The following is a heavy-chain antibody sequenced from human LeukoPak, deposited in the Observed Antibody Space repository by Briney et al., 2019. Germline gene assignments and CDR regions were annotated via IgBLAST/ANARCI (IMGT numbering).Heavy chain of an antibody. V-gene: IGHV3-33*06. CDR2: IWYDGSNK. D-gene: IGHD6-19*01. J-gene: IGHJ4*02. Sequence: GGSLRLSCAASGFTFSSYGMHWVRQAPGKGLELVAVIWYDGSNKYYADSVKGRFTISRDNSKNTLYLQMNSLRAEDTAVYYCAKELSSGWYYFDYWGQGTLVTVSS. CDR1: GFTFSSYG. CDR3: AKELSSGWYYFDY.